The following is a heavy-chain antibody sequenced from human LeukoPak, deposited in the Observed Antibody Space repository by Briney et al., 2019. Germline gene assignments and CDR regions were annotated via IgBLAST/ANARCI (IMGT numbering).Heavy chain of an antibody. V-gene: IGHV3-21*01. CDR3: ARDADWLLDY. D-gene: IGHD3/OR15-3a*01. Sequence: PGGSLRLSCAASGFTFSSYSMNWVRQAPGKGLEWVSSISRSSTYIYSSDSVKGRFTISREHAKNSLYLQMNSLRAEDTAVYYCARDADWLLDYWGQGTLVTVSS. J-gene: IGHJ4*02. CDR2: ISRSSTYI. CDR1: GFTFSSYS.